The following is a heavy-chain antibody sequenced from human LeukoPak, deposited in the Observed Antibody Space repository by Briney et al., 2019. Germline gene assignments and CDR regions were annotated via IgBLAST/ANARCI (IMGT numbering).Heavy chain of an antibody. V-gene: IGHV4-59*01. Sequence: SETLSLTCTISGGSISDYYWGWIRQPPGKGLEWIGYVHNSGDTNYNPSLRSRVTISLDTSKNDFSLKLSSVTAADTAVYYCARWRIAALAFDDWGQGTHVTVSS. CDR3: ARWRIAALAFDD. J-gene: IGHJ4*02. D-gene: IGHD6-6*01. CDR2: VHNSGDT. CDR1: GGSISDYY.